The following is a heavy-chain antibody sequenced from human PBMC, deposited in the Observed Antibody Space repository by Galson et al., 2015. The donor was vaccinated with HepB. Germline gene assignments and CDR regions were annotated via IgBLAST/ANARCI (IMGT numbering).Heavy chain of an antibody. V-gene: IGHV3-33*01. CDR2: IWSDGRNE. CDR1: GFTFSYHG. Sequence: SLRLSCAASGFTFSYHGMHWVRQAPGKGLEWVAVIWSDGRNEHYADSVKGRFTISRDNSKNTLYLQMNSLRDDDTAVYYCARDLGGVDGDGLDVWRQGSAVTVSS. D-gene: IGHD5-24*01. J-gene: IGHJ6*02. CDR3: ARDLGGVDGDGLDV.